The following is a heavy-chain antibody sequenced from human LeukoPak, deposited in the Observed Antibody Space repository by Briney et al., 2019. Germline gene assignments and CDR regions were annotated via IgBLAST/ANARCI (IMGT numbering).Heavy chain of an antibody. CDR1: GGSISSGGYY. CDR3: ARDRRRAVVSFFDY. V-gene: IGHV4-31*03. CDR2: IYYSGST. D-gene: IGHD6-19*01. Sequence: PSETLSLTCTVSGGSISSGGYYWSWIRQHPGKGLEWIGYIYYSGSTYYNPSLKSRVTISVDTSKNQFSLKLSSVTAADTAVYYCARDRRRAVVSFFDYWGQGTLVTVSS. J-gene: IGHJ4*02.